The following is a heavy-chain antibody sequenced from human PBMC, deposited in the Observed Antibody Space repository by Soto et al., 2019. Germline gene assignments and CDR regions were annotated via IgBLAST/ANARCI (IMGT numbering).Heavy chain of an antibody. V-gene: IGHV3-23*01. CDR3: AKLPSITMIVIELV. CDR2: ISGSGGST. J-gene: IGHJ4*02. Sequence: HPGGSLRLSCAASGFTFSSYAMSWVRQAPGKGLEWVSAISGSGGSTYYADSVKGRFTISRDNSKNTLYLQMNSLRAEDTAVYYCAKLPSITMIVIELVWGQGTLVTVSS. D-gene: IGHD3-22*01. CDR1: GFTFSSYA.